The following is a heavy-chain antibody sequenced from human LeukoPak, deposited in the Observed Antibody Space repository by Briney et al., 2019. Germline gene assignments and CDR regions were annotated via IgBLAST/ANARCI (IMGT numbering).Heavy chain of an antibody. CDR3: AKGIYSSGWSYFDY. D-gene: IGHD6-19*01. Sequence: GGSLRLSCAASGFTFSNSAMSWVRQAPGKGLEWVSTLSGSGITTYSADSVKGRFTISRDNSKNTLYLQMNSLRAEDTAVYYCAKGIYSSGWSYFDYWGHGTLVTVSS. CDR2: LSGSGITT. V-gene: IGHV3-23*01. CDR1: GFTFSNSA. J-gene: IGHJ4*01.